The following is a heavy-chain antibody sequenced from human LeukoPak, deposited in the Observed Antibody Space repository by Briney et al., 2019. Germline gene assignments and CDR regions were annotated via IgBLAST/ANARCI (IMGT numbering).Heavy chain of an antibody. J-gene: IGHJ4*02. D-gene: IGHD3-22*01. CDR3: ARDAYDSSGYSFDY. Sequence: PSETLSLTCTVSGGSISSSSYYWGWIRQPPGKGLEWIGSIYHSGNTNYNPSLKSRVTISVDKSKNQFSLKLSSVTAADTAVYYCARDAYDSSGYSFDYWGQGTLVTVSS. CDR1: GGSISSSSYY. CDR2: IYHSGNT. V-gene: IGHV4-39*07.